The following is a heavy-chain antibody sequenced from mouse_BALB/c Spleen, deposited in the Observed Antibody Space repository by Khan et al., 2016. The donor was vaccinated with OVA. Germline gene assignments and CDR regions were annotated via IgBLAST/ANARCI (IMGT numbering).Heavy chain of an antibody. D-gene: IGHD1-2*01. Sequence: LQESGSELVSPGASVKLSCKTSGYTFSTYWMHWVKQRPGQGLKWIGNIYPGSGSPNYDEKFKSKATLTVDTSSTTAYMQLSSLTSEDSAVYYGTRGTTAPYVIDYWGQGTSVTVSS. CDR2: IYPGSGSP. CDR3: TRGTTAPYVIDY. V-gene: IGHV1S22*01. J-gene: IGHJ4*01. CDR1: GYTFSTYW.